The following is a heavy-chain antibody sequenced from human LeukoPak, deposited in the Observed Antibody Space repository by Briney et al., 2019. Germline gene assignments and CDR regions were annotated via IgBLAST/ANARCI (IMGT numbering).Heavy chain of an antibody. CDR2: FDREDGET. J-gene: IGHJ4*02. CDR1: GYTLTEIS. Sequence: ASAKVSCKVSGYTLTEISLHWVRQAPGKGLEWMGGFDREDGETMYAQKFQGRVTMTEDTSTDTAFMELSSLRSEDTAVYYCATVGYSYGAFDYWGQGTLVIVSS. V-gene: IGHV1-24*01. D-gene: IGHD5-18*01. CDR3: ATVGYSYGAFDY.